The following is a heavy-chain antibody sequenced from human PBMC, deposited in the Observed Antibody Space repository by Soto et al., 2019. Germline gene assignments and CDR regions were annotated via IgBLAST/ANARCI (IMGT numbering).Heavy chain of an antibody. D-gene: IGHD6-25*01. V-gene: IGHV1-18*04. J-gene: IGHJ4*02. CDR3: ARDQRQRGAVDY. CDR2: ISAYNGNT. CDR1: GYTFTSYG. Sequence: QVQLVQSGAEVKKPGASVKVSCKASGYTFTSYGISWVRQAPGQGLEWMGWISAYNGNTNYAQKLQGRVTMTPDTTTSTAYMELSSVRADDTAVYYCARDQRQRGAVDYWGQGTLVTVSS.